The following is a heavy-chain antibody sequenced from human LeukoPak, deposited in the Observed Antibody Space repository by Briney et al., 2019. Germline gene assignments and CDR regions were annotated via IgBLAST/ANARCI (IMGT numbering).Heavy chain of an antibody. J-gene: IGHJ1*01. D-gene: IGHD3-3*01. CDR2: IWYDGSNK. CDR3: AKGKYDFWSGYSNAEYFQH. V-gene: IGHV3-33*06. CDR1: GFTFSSYG. Sequence: GSLRLSCAASGFTFSSYGTHWVRQAPGKGLEWVAVIWYDGSNKYYADSVKGRFTISRDNSKNTLYLQMNSLRAEDTAVYYCAKGKYDFWSGYSNAEYFQHWGQGTLVTVSS.